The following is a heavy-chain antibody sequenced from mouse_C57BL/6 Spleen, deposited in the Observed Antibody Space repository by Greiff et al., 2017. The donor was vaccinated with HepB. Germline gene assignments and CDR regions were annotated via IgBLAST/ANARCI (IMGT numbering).Heavy chain of an antibody. Sequence: QVQLQQSGPELVKPGASVKISCKASGYAFSSSWMNWVKQRPGKGLEWIGRIYPGDGDTNYNGKFKGKATLTADKSSSTAYMQLSSLTSEDSAVYFCASSHYYSSFYAMDYWGQGTSVTVSS. CDR1: GYAFSSSW. J-gene: IGHJ4*01. CDR2: IYPGDGDT. V-gene: IGHV1-82*01. CDR3: ASSHYYSSFYAMDY. D-gene: IGHD1-1*01.